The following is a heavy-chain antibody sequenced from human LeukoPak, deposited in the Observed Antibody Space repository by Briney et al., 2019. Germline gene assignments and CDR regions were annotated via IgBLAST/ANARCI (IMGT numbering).Heavy chain of an antibody. CDR2: ISGSGGST. Sequence: GGSLRLSCAASGFTFSSYAMSWVRQAPGKGLEWVSAISGSGGSTYYADSVKGRFTISGDNSKNTLYLQMNSLRAEDTAVYYCAKADFWSGYTSHYWGQGTLVTVSS. CDR1: GFTFSSYA. J-gene: IGHJ4*02. V-gene: IGHV3-23*01. CDR3: AKADFWSGYTSHY. D-gene: IGHD3-3*01.